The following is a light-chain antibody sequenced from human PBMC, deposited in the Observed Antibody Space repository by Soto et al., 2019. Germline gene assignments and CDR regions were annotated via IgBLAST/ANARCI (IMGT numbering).Light chain of an antibody. J-gene: IGKJ1*01. CDR3: QQRSYWPRT. CDR1: QSVSVN. CDR2: DAS. V-gene: IGKV3-11*01. Sequence: EIVLTQSPATLSLSPGDRATLSCRASQSVSVNFAWYQQKPGQAPRLLIYDASNRAAGIPARFSAGGSGTDFTLTISSLEPEDFAVYYCQQRSYWPRTFGQGTKVDIK.